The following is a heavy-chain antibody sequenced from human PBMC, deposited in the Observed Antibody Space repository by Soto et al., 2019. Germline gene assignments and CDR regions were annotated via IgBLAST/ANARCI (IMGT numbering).Heavy chain of an antibody. V-gene: IGHV4-34*09. CDR3: ARERIRTFDY. CDR1: VGSFSGYH. Sequence: SETLSLTCAVYVGSFSGYHWSWFRQPPGKGLEWIGEINPSGSINYNPSLKSRVTISVDTSKNQFSLKLSSVTAADTAVYYCARERIRTFDYWGQGTLVTVSS. J-gene: IGHJ4*02. CDR2: INPSGSI. D-gene: IGHD3-3*02.